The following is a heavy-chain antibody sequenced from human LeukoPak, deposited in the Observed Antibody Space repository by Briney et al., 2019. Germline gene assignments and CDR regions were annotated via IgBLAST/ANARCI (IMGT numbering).Heavy chain of an antibody. CDR3: ARSHAAAGPDY. CDR1: GFTFSDHY. J-gene: IGHJ4*02. D-gene: IGHD6-13*01. Sequence: GGSLRLSCAASGFTFSDHYMDWVRQAPGKGLEWVGRSRNKANSYTKEYAASVKGRFTISRDDSKNSLYLQMNSLKTEDTAVYYCARSHAAAGPDYWGQGTLVTVSS. V-gene: IGHV3-72*01. CDR2: SRNKANSYTK.